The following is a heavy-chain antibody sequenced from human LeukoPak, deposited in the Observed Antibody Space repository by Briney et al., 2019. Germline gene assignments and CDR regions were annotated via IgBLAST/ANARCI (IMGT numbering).Heavy chain of an antibody. CDR3: ASWPVGWYGEDS. CDR2: IYGGGST. D-gene: IGHD6-19*01. CDR1: GLSVSSNF. V-gene: IGHV3-53*01. J-gene: IGHJ4*02. Sequence: GGSLRLSCAATGLSVSSNFMSWVRQAPGKGLEWFSVIYGGGSTYYADSVKGRFTISRDTPKNTLYLQMNSLRVEDTAVYYCASWPVGWYGEDSWGQGTLVTVSS.